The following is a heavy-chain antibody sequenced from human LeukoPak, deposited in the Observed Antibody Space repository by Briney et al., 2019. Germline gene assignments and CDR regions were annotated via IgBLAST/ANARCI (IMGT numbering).Heavy chain of an antibody. CDR3: ARAYDSSGIDY. CDR2: IYTSGST. J-gene: IGHJ4*02. CDR1: GGSISSGSYY. Sequence: TSETLSLTCTVSGGSISSGSYYWSWIRQPAGKGLEWIGRIYTSGSTNYNPSLKSRVAISVDTSKNQFSLKLSSVTAADTAVHYCARAYDSSGIDYWGQGTLVTVSS. V-gene: IGHV4-61*02. D-gene: IGHD3-22*01.